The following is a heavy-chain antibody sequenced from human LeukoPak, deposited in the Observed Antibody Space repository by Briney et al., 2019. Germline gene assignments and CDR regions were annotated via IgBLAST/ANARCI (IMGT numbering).Heavy chain of an antibody. V-gene: IGHV4-59*01. Sequence: KPSETLSLTCTVSGGSISSNYWSWIRQPPGKGLEWIGYIYYSGSTNYNPSLKSRVTISVDTSKDQFSLKLSSVTAADTAVYYCARDTSRAVADYWGQGTLVTVSS. CDR1: GGSISSNY. J-gene: IGHJ4*02. CDR2: IYYSGST. CDR3: ARDTSRAVADY. D-gene: IGHD6-19*01.